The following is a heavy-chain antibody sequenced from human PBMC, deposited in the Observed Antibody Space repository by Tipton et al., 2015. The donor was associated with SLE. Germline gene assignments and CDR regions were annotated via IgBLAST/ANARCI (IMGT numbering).Heavy chain of an antibody. CDR2: ISTNGGST. CDR1: GFTFSSHA. V-gene: IGHV3-64*01. Sequence: SLRLSCVGPGFTFSSHAMHWVRQAPGKGLEYVSGISTNGGSTYYGSSVKGRFTISRDNSKNTLYLQMGRLRTEDMAVYYCARDENPMITFGGVVAGVIHSWGQGTLVTVSS. J-gene: IGHJ1*01. D-gene: IGHD3-16*02. CDR3: ARDENPMITFGGVVAGVIHS.